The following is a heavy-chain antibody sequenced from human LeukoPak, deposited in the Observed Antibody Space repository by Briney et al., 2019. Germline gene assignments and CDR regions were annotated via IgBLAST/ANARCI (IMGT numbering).Heavy chain of an antibody. J-gene: IGHJ4*02. Sequence: PSETLSLTCTVSGGSVSTSDYYWGWIRQTPGKGLEWIGDIFHNGKTNYNPSLKGRVTISIDTSNNQFSLRLPPVTAADTAVYYCAGIFDSWGQGTLVTVSS. CDR3: AGIFDS. V-gene: IGHV4-39*07. CDR1: GGSVSTSDYY. CDR2: IFHNGKT.